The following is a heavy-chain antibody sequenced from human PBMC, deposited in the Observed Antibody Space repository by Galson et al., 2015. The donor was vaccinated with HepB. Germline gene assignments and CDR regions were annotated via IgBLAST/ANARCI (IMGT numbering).Heavy chain of an antibody. CDR2: ISGSGGST. CDR3: AKPRAVAGLGDYFDY. J-gene: IGHJ4*02. CDR1: GFTFSSYA. V-gene: IGHV3-23*01. Sequence: SLRLSCAASGFTFSSYAMSWVRQAPGKGLEWVSAISGSGGSTYYADSVKGRFTISRDNSKNTLYLQMNSLRAEDTAVYYCAKPRAVAGLGDYFDYWGQGTLVTVSS. D-gene: IGHD6-19*01.